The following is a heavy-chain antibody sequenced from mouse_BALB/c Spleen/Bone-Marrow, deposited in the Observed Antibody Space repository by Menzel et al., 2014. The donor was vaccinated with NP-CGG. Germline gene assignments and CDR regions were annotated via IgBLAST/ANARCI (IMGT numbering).Heavy chain of an antibody. CDR3: ARFPMDY. J-gene: IGHJ4*01. CDR2: IRNKANGYTT. V-gene: IGHV7-3*02. Sequence: VQLKQSGGGLVRPGGSLRLSCTTSGFTFTDYYMSWVRQPPGKALEWLAFIRNKANGYTTEYSASVKGRFTISRDNSQSILYLQMNTLRAEDSATYYCARFPMDYWGQGASVTVSS. CDR1: GFTFTDYY.